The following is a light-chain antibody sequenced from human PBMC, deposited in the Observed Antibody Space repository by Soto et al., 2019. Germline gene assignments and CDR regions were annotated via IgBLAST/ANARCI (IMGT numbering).Light chain of an antibody. CDR2: GAS. CDR3: QQHSHWPPWT. J-gene: IGKJ1*01. Sequence: EVVLTQFPATLSLSPGERATLSCRASQNVRTFLDWYQQKPGQAPRLLIYGASNRATGIPARFSGSGSGTDFTLTISSLEPEDFAVYYCQQHSHWPPWTFGQGTRVEIQ. V-gene: IGKV3-11*01. CDR1: QNVRTF.